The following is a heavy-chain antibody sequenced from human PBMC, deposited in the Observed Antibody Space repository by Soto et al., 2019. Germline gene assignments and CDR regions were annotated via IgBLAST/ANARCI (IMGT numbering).Heavy chain of an antibody. D-gene: IGHD6-19*01. CDR1: GDSITSGNW. CDR3: ARWFCIGNGCNSRWFDP. J-gene: IGHJ5*02. CDR2: INHTGGIT. V-gene: IGHV4-4*02. Sequence: LSLTCAVSGDSITSGNWWSWVRQAPGKGLEWIGEINHTGGITNYNPSLKSRVNISLDKSKNQFSLKLNSVTAADTAVYYCARWFCIGNGCNSRWFDPWGQGTQVTVSS.